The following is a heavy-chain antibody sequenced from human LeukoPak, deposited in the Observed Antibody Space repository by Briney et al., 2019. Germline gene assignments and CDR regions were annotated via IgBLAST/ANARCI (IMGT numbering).Heavy chain of an antibody. CDR3: AREPYPYGGNSFAY. CDR2: SIPILGIA. CDR1: GGTFTSYT. Sequence: ASVKVSCKASGGTFTSYTISWVRQATGQGLEWMGRSIPILGIANYAQKFQGRVTITADKSTRTAYMELSSLRSEDTAVYYCAREPYPYGGNSFAYWGQETLVTVSS. V-gene: IGHV1-69*04. D-gene: IGHD4-23*01. J-gene: IGHJ4*02.